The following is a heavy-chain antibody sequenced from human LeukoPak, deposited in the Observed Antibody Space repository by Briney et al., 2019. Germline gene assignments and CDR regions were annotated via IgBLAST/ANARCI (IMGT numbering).Heavy chain of an antibody. Sequence: GGSLRLSCAASGFTVSSNYMSLVRLAPGKGLEWVSVIYSGGSTYYADSVKGRFTISRDNSKNTLYLQMNSLRAEDTAVYYCARGARYYDFWSGHNYWGQGTLVTVSS. J-gene: IGHJ4*02. CDR3: ARGARYYDFWSGHNY. D-gene: IGHD3-3*01. CDR1: GFTVSSNY. CDR2: IYSGGST. V-gene: IGHV3-66*01.